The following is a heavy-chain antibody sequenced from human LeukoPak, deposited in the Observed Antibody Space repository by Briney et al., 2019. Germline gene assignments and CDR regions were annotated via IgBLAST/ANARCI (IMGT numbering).Heavy chain of an antibody. CDR1: GYTFTDYY. V-gene: IGHV1-69-2*01. CDR3: ATGLSFITGTTGNYYYYGMDV. J-gene: IGHJ6*02. CDR2: VDPEDGET. D-gene: IGHD1-20*01. Sequence: ASVKMSCKVSGYTFTDYYMHWGQQAPGKGLEWMGLVDPEDGETIYAEKFQGRVTITADTSTDTAYMELSSLRSEDTAVYYCATGLSFITGTTGNYYYYGMDVWGQGTTVTVPS.